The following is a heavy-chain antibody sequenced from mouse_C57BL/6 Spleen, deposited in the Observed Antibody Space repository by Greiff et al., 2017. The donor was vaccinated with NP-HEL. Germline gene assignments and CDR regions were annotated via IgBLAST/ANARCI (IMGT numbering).Heavy chain of an antibody. CDR2: IYPGSGST. Sequence: QVQLQQPGAELVKPGASVKMSCKASGYTFTSYWITWVKQRPGQGLEWIGDIYPGSGSTNYNEKFKSKATLTVDTSSSTAYMQLSSLTSEDSAVYYCARSRYYYGSSYGYWGQGTTLTVSS. J-gene: IGHJ2*01. CDR1: GYTFTSYW. D-gene: IGHD1-1*01. CDR3: ARSRYYYGSSYGY. V-gene: IGHV1-55*01.